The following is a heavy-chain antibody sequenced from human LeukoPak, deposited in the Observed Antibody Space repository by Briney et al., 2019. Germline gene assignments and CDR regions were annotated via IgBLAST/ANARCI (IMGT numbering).Heavy chain of an antibody. CDR1: GFTFSSNA. CDR2: SNDKGDYT. CDR3: AKAREASRLRYGMDV. D-gene: IGHD3-16*01. Sequence: PGGSLRLSCAASGFTFSSNAMNWVRQAPGKGLERVSGSNDKGDYTYYADSVRGRFTISRDNSKNMLYLQMNSLRVEDTALYYCAKAREASRLRYGMDVWGQGTTVTVSS. V-gene: IGHV3-23*01. J-gene: IGHJ6*02.